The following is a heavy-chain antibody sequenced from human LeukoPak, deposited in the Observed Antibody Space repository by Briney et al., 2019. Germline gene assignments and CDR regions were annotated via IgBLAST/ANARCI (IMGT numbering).Heavy chain of an antibody. CDR2: IYHSGST. CDR1: GYSISSGYY. Sequence: SETLSLTCTVSGYSISSGYYWGWIRQPPGKGLEWIGSIYHSGSTYYNPSLKSRVTISVDTSKNQFSLKLSSVTAADTAVYYCARVLLRYYDYVWGSYRQTHFDYWGQGTLVTVSS. J-gene: IGHJ4*02. D-gene: IGHD3-16*02. CDR3: ARVLLRYYDYVWGSYRQTHFDY. V-gene: IGHV4-38-2*02.